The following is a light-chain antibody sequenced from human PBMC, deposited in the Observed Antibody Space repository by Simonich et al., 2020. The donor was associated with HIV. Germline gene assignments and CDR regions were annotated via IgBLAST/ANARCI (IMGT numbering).Light chain of an antibody. CDR1: QGISNY. V-gene: IGKV1-27*01. CDR3: QKYSRAPPLT. CDR2: DAY. Sequence: DIQMTQSPSSLSASVGDRVPITCRASQGISNYLAWYQQKPGKVQKLLIYDAYTVQSGVPSRFSGSGSGTYFTLTISGLQPEDVAAYYCQKYSRAPPLTFGGGTKVEIK. J-gene: IGKJ4*01.